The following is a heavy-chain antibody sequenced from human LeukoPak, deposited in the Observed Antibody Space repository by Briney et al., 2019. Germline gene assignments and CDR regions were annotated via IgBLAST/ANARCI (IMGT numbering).Heavy chain of an antibody. CDR1: GGSISSYY. CDR3: AREGGSYYDSIVDYYYYMDV. D-gene: IGHD1-26*01. CDR2: IYTSGST. Sequence: SETLSLTCTVSGGSISSYYWSWIRQPAGKGLEWIGRIYTSGSTNYNPSLKSRVTMSVDTSKNQFSLKLSSATAADTAVYYCAREGGSYYDSIVDYYYYMDVWGKGTTVTVSS. J-gene: IGHJ6*03. V-gene: IGHV4-4*07.